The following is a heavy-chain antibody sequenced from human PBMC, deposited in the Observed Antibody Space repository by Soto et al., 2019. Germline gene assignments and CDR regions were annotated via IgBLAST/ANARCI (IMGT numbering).Heavy chain of an antibody. V-gene: IGHV1-8*01. J-gene: IGHJ4*02. CDR2: MNPNSGNT. CDR3: ARGREYSSVQIAY. CDR1: GYTFTSYN. Sequence: QVQLVQSGAEVKKPGASVKVSCKASGYTFTSYNINWVRLATGQGLEWMGWMNPNSGNTGYAQKFQGXVXXXXXXXXXXXXXXXXXXXXXXXAVYYCARGREYSSVQIAYWGQGTLVTVSS. D-gene: IGHD6-19*01.